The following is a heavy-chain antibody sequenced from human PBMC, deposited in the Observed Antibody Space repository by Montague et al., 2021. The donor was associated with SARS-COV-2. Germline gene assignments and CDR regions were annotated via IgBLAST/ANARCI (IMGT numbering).Heavy chain of an antibody. Sequence: SETLSLTCGVSGASIMGYHWSWVRKPPGRGLEWIGDVRDTGTTNYNPSLHNRITISIDTSEGQFSLSLTSVTAADTAVYYCASFFRVGASSAFARWGQGIPVTVSS. CDR3: ASFFRVGASSAFAR. CDR1: GASIMGYH. CDR2: VRDTGTT. D-gene: IGHD3-10*01. J-gene: IGHJ4*02. V-gene: IGHV4-59*08.